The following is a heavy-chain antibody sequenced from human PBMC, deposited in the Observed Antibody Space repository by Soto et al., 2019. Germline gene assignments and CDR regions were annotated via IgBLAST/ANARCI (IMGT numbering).Heavy chain of an antibody. Sequence: GGSLRLSCAASGFTFSSYAMSWVRQAPGKGLEWVSAISGSGGSTYYADSVKGRFTISRDNSKNTLYLQMNSLRAEDTAVYYCAKDRKAYSSGWYCGGGQGTLVTVSS. CDR3: AKDRKAYSSGWYCG. CDR1: GFTFSSYA. V-gene: IGHV3-23*01. D-gene: IGHD6-19*01. J-gene: IGHJ4*02. CDR2: ISGSGGST.